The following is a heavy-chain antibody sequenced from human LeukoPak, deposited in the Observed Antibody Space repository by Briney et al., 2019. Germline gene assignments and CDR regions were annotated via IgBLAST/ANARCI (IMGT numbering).Heavy chain of an antibody. D-gene: IGHD6-13*01. CDR2: IYSGGST. CDR1: GFTVSSNY. Sequence: GGSLRLSCAASGFTVSSNYMSWVRQAPGKGLEWVSVIYSGGSTYYADSVKGRFTISRDNSKNTLYLQMNSLRAEDTAVYYCARDPPLWAPSGSWIDYWGQGTLVTVSP. CDR3: ARDPPLWAPSGSWIDY. J-gene: IGHJ4*02. V-gene: IGHV3-66*01.